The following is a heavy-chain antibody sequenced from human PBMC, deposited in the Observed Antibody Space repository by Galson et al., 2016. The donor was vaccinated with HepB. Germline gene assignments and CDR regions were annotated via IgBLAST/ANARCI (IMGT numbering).Heavy chain of an antibody. V-gene: IGHV3-23*01. D-gene: IGHD4-17*01. J-gene: IGHJ4*02. CDR3: SKDVPTVIPHHFDY. Sequence: SLRLSCAASGFTFSSYVMSWVRQAPGKGLEWVSGVPGCGFTTYYADSVKGRFTISRDNSKNTLFLQMNTLRAGDTAVYFCSKDVPTVIPHHFDYWGQGTLVTVSS. CDR2: VPGCGFTT. CDR1: GFTFSSYV.